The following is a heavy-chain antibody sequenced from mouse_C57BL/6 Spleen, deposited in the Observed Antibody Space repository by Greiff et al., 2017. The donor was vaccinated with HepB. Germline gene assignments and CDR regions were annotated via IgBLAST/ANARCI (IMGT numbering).Heavy chain of an antibody. V-gene: IGHV1-15*01. CDR2: IDPETGGT. CDR3: TRYGLRRGYYAMDY. D-gene: IGHD2-4*01. J-gene: IGHJ4*01. CDR1: GYTFTDYE. Sequence: VQLQQSGAELVRPGASVTLSCKASGYTFTDYEMHWVKQTPVHGLEWIGAIDPETGGTAYNQKFKGKAILTADKSSSTAYMELRSLTSEDSAVYYCTRYGLRRGYYAMDYWGQGTSVTVSS.